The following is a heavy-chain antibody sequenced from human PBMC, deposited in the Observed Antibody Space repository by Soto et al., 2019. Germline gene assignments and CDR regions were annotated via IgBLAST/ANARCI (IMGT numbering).Heavy chain of an antibody. CDR3: AHRGPLRSSSANYYYYYMDV. CDR2: IYWDDDK. Sequence: SGPTLVNPTQTLPLTCPFSGFSLSPSGVSVGWNRQPPGKALDWLALIYWDDDKRYSPSLKSRLTITKDTSKNQVVLTMTNMDPVDTATYYCAHRGPLRSSSANYYYYYMDVWGKGTTVTVSS. D-gene: IGHD6-6*01. CDR1: GFSLSPSGVS. J-gene: IGHJ6*03. V-gene: IGHV2-5*02.